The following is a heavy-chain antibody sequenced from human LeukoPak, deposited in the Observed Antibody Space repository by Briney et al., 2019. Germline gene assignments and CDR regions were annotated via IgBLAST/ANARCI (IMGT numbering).Heavy chain of an antibody. CDR3: ARLLGDRTIYDY. Sequence: GGSLRLSCAASRFTFNTYWMSWVRQAPGKGLEWVATIKRDGTEKYYVDPVKGRFTISRDNTKNSLYLQMNSLRVEDTAVYYCARLLGDRTIYDYWGQGALVTVSS. J-gene: IGHJ4*02. V-gene: IGHV3-7*01. CDR1: RFTFNTYW. CDR2: IKRDGTEK. D-gene: IGHD3-16*01.